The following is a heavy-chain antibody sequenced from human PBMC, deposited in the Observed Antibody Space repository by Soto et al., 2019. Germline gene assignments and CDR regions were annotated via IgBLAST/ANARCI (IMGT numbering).Heavy chain of an antibody. Sequence: ETLSLTCAVYGGSFSGYYWSWIRQPPGKGLEWIGEINHSGSTNYNPSLKSRVTISVDTSKNQFSLKLSSVTAADTAVYYCALKPGNYYYYGMDVWGQGTTVTVSS. CDR3: ALKPGNYYYYGMDV. V-gene: IGHV4-34*01. CDR2: INHSGST. J-gene: IGHJ6*02. CDR1: GGSFSGYY.